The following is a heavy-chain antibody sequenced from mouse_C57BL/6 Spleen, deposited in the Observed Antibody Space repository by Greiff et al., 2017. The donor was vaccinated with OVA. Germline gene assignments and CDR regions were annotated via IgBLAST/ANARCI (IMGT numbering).Heavy chain of an antibody. CDR1: GYTFTSYW. D-gene: IGHD2-3*01. Sequence: QVQLQQPGAELVKPGASVKLSCKASGYTFTSYWMHWVKQRPGQGLEWIGMIHPNSGSTNYNEKFKSKATLTVDRSSSTAYMQLSSLTSEDSAVYYCARTGGYLDYLDYWGQGTTLTVSS. V-gene: IGHV1-64*01. CDR3: ARTGGYLDYLDY. J-gene: IGHJ2*01. CDR2: IHPNSGST.